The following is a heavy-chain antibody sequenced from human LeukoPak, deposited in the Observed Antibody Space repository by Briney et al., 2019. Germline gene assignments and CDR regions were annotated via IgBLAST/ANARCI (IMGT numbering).Heavy chain of an antibody. D-gene: IGHD6-13*01. Sequence: ASVKXSCKASXXXXXXYAIXWXRQAPXXXXXXMGRIIPILGIANYAQKFQGRVTITADKSTSTAYMELSSLRSEDTAVYYCASRIAAAGYFDYWGQGTLVTVSS. V-gene: IGHV1-69*04. CDR3: ASRIAAAGYFDY. CDR1: XXXXXXYA. CDR2: IIPILGIA. J-gene: IGHJ4*02.